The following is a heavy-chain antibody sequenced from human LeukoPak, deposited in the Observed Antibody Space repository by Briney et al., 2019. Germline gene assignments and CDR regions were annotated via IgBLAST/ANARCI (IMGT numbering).Heavy chain of an antibody. Sequence: GRSLRLSCAASGFTFSTYAMHWVRQAPGKGLEWLTVISYNGSHQYYSDSVRGRFTISRDNSRNSMFLQINRLRPEDTAVYYCATSIRRITISSWGQGTLVTVSS. CDR3: ATSIRRITISS. J-gene: IGHJ4*02. CDR2: ISYNGSHQ. D-gene: IGHD3-3*01. CDR1: GFTFSTYA. V-gene: IGHV3-30*04.